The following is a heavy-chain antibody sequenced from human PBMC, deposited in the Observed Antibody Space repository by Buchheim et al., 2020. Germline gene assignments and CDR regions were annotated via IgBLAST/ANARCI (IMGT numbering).Heavy chain of an antibody. CDR3: ATDPHYPSGSY. CDR1: GFTFSDYE. Sequence: EVQLVESGGGLVQPRGSLRLSCAASGFTFSDYEMNWVRQAPGRGLEWVSYISSTGSTIYYADSVKGRFTISRDNAGNSLFLQMNSLRAEDTAVYYCATDPHYPSGSYWGRGTL. CDR2: ISSTGSTI. V-gene: IGHV3-48*03. D-gene: IGHD3-10*01. J-gene: IGHJ1*01.